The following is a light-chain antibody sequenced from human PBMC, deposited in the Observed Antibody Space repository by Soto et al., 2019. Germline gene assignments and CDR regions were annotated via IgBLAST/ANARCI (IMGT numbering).Light chain of an antibody. CDR1: QTVLDSSTNKSY. V-gene: IGKV4-1*01. J-gene: IGKJ2*01. CDR3: HQYYTTPQT. Sequence: SCKSSQTVLDSSTNKSYVAWYQKKPGHPPKLLVHWASTRESGVPDRFSGGGSGTDFTLTIASLQAEDVAVYYCHQYYTTPQTFGQGTKLEIK. CDR2: WAS.